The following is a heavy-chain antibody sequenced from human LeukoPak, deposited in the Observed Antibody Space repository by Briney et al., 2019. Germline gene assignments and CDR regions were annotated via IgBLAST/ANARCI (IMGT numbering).Heavy chain of an antibody. CDR3: ATSAHIEVGTAPPPDY. V-gene: IGHV3-7*01. Sequence: PGGSLRLSCAASRFTFSSYWMSWVRQAPGKGLEWVANIKQDGSEKYYVDSVKGRFTISRDNSKNTLYLQMSGLRAEDTAVYYCATSAHIEVGTAPPPDYWGQGTLVTVTS. CDR2: IKQDGSEK. D-gene: IGHD2-21*02. CDR1: RFTFSSYW. J-gene: IGHJ4*02.